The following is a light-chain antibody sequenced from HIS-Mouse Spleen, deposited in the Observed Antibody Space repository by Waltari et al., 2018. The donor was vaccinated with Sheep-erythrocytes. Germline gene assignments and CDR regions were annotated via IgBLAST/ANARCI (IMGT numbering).Light chain of an antibody. CDR3: QQRSNWYT. CDR2: DAS. Sequence: EIVLTQSPATLSVCPAERANLSCRASQSVSSYLAWSQQKPGQAPRLLIYDASNRATGIPARFSGSGSGTDFTLTIRSLEPEDFAVYYCQQRSNWYTFGQGTKLEIK. J-gene: IGKJ2*01. V-gene: IGKV3-11*01. CDR1: QSVSSY.